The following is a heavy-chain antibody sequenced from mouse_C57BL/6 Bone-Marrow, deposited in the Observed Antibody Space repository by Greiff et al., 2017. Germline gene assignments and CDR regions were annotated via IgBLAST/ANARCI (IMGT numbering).Heavy chain of an antibody. V-gene: IGHV1-69*01. CDR2: IDPSDSYS. Sequence: QVQLQQPGAELVMPGASVKLSCKASGYTFTSYWMHWVKPRPGQGLEWIGEIDPSDSYSNYNQKFKGESTLIVDKFSSTTCMQLSSLASEDSAVYDCAREGYEHDYYYGDYGGQDDTLKVST. D-gene: IGHD2-4*01. CDR1: GYTFTSYW. J-gene: IGHJ2*01. CDR3: AREGYEHDYYYGDY.